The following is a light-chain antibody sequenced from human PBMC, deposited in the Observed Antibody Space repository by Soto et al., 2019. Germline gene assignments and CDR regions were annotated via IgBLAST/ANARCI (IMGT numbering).Light chain of an antibody. Sequence: QSVLTQPPSATGSPGQSVTISCTGPISDVGGYKYVSWYQQHPGKAPKLMIYEVSKRPSGVPDRFSGSKSGNTASLTVSGLQAEDEADYYCSSYAGSNNWVFGGGTKVTVL. CDR2: EVS. CDR3: SSYAGSNNWV. V-gene: IGLV2-8*01. J-gene: IGLJ3*02. CDR1: ISDVGGYKY.